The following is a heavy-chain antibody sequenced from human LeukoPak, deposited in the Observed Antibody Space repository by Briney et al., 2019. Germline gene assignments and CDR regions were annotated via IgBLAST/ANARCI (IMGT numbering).Heavy chain of an antibody. D-gene: IGHD3-10*01. CDR1: EFTFSSYA. CDR3: AKERYHGSGTYYFDY. Sequence: GGSLRLSCAASEFTFSSYAMSWVRQAPGKGLEWVSAISGSGGSTYYADSVKGRFTISRDNSKNTLYLQMNSLRAEDTAVYYCAKERYHGSGTYYFDYWGQGTLVTVSS. CDR2: ISGSGGST. V-gene: IGHV3-23*01. J-gene: IGHJ4*02.